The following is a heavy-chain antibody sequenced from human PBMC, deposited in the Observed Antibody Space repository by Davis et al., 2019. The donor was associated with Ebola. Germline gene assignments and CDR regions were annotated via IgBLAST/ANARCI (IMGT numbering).Heavy chain of an antibody. CDR1: GYTFTRYG. CDR3: ARDSRFATGTTLENWFDP. CDR2: MNPNSGNT. Sequence: ASVQVSCKASGYTFTRYGLSCVRQAPGHGLAWLGWMNPNSGNTGYAQKFQGRVTMTRNTSLSTVYMELSSLRSEDTAVYYCARDSRFATGTTLENWFDPWGQGTLVTVSS. J-gene: IGHJ5*02. D-gene: IGHD1/OR15-1a*01. V-gene: IGHV1-8*02.